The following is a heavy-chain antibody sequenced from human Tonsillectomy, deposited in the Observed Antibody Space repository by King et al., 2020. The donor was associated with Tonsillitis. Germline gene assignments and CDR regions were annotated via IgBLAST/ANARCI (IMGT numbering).Heavy chain of an antibody. V-gene: IGHV3-23*04. CDR3: VSHSSLFQH. Sequence: VQLVESGGGLVQPGGSLRLSCAASGFTFSSYAMSWVRQAPGKGLEWVSAISGSGGTTYYADTVKGRFTISRDNSKNTLYLQMNSQRAEDTAVYYCVSHSSLFQHWGQGTLVTVSS. CDR2: ISGSGGTT. CDR1: GFTFSSYA. J-gene: IGHJ1*01. D-gene: IGHD6-6*01.